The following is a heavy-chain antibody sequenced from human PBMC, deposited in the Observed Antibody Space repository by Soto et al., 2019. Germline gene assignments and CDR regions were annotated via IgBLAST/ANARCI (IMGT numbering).Heavy chain of an antibody. V-gene: IGHV4-59*01. CDR2: VYYTGST. D-gene: IGHD3-22*01. Sequence: SETLSLTCTVSGDSISTFYWGWMRQSPGKELEWIGYVYYTGSTNYNPSLKSRVTISVDRSKNQFSLKLTSANAADTAVYYCARGRTVRNYADDSSDYFYFFDYWGQGTQVTVSS. CDR1: GDSISTFY. CDR3: ARGRTVRNYADDSSDYFYFFDY. J-gene: IGHJ4*02.